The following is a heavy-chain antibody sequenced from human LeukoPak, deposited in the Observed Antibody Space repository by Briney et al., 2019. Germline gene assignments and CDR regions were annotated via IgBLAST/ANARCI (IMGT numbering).Heavy chain of an antibody. D-gene: IGHD3-9*01. V-gene: IGHV5-51*01. J-gene: IGHJ4*02. CDR1: GYSFTNYW. CDR3: ARRYDILTGSYYFDY. Sequence: GESLKISCKGSGYSFTNYWIGWVRQMPGKGLEWMGIIYPGDSDTRYSPSFQGQVTISADKSISTAYLQWSSLKAPDTAMYYCARRYDILTGSYYFDYWGQGTLVTVSS. CDR2: IYPGDSDT.